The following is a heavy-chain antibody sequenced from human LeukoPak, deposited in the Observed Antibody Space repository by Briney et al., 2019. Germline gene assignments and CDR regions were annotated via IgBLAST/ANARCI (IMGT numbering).Heavy chain of an antibody. CDR1: GGSVTSGNYY. CDR2: IYTNGGA. D-gene: IGHD3-10*01. CDR3: AKDRGPGYFDY. Sequence: SETLSLTCTVSGGSVTSGNYYWNWIRQPAGKGLEWIGRIYTNGGASYNPSLKSRVTISIDASKNQFSLKLSSVTAADTAVYYCAKDRGPGYFDYWGQGTLVTASS. V-gene: IGHV4-61*02. J-gene: IGHJ4*02.